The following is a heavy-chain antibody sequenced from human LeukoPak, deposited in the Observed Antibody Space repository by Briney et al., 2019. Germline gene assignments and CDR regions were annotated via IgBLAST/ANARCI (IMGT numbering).Heavy chain of an antibody. CDR1: GFIFSTYA. Sequence: GGSLRLSCAASGFIFSTYAMHWVRQAPGKGLEWVALILHDGNNEYYADSVKGHFTISRDNSENTLYLQMNSLRAEDTAVYYCARAGGSYSFDYWGQGTLVTVSS. CDR2: ILHDGNNE. V-gene: IGHV3-30*04. J-gene: IGHJ4*02. CDR3: ARAGGSYSFDY. D-gene: IGHD3-22*01.